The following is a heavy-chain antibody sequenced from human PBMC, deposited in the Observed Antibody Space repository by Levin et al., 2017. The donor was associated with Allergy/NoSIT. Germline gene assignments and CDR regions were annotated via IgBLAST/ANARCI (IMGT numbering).Heavy chain of an antibody. CDR2: IGYTGKI. V-gene: IGHV4-59*01. J-gene: IGHJ4*02. CDR3: ARLPDISGWPFDS. CDR1: GVSMIGYY. Sequence: SETLSLTCTVSGVSMIGYYWTWIRKSPGKGLEWIGFIGYTGKIKYNPSLKSRISISIDTSKNQFSLELTFVTAEDTAVYYCARLPDISGWPFDSWGQGILVTVSS. D-gene: IGHD6-19*01.